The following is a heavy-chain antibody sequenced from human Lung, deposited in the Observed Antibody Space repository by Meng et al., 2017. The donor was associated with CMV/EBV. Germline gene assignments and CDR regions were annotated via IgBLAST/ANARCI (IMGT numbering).Heavy chain of an antibody. J-gene: IGHJ6*02. CDR3: AKWGWGALYGGMDV. V-gene: IGHV1-69*02. D-gene: IGHD3-16*01. CDR1: GGTFSSYT. CDR2: IIPILGIA. Sequence: SVXVSCKTSGGTFSSYTISWVRQAPGQGLEWMGRIIPILGIASYSQKFQGSVTITSVKSTSTAYMELSSLGSEDTAVYYCAKWGWGALYGGMDVWGQGTTVTVSS.